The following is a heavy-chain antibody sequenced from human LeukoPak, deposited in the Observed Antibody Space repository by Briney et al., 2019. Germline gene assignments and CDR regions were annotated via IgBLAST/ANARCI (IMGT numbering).Heavy chain of an antibody. J-gene: IGHJ4*02. CDR2: INPSGGST. D-gene: IGHD3-3*01. Sequence: ASVKVSCKASGYLFTYNYIHWVRQAPGQGLEWMGIINPSGGSTTYAQKFQGRVTMTRDTSTSTVYMELSSLRSEDTAVYYCARERSYDFYIDYWGQGTLVTVSS. CDR1: GYLFTYNY. V-gene: IGHV1-46*01. CDR3: ARERSYDFYIDY.